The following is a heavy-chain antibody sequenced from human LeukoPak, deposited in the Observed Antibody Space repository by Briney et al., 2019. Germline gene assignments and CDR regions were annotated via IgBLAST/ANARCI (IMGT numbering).Heavy chain of an antibody. Sequence: GGSLRLSCAASGFTFSSYSMNWVRQAPGKGLEWVSSISSSSSYIYYADSVKGRFTISRDNAKNSLYLQMNSLRAEDTAVYYCARGVHSYGYFPLDYWGQGTLVTVSS. D-gene: IGHD5-18*01. J-gene: IGHJ4*02. V-gene: IGHV3-21*01. CDR2: ISSSSSYI. CDR3: ARGVHSYGYFPLDY. CDR1: GFTFSSYS.